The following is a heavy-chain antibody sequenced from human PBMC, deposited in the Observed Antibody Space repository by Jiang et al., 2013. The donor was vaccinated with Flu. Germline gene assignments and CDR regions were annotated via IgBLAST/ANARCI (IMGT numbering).Heavy chain of an antibody. Sequence: KPGASVKVSCKASGYPFTRHAMNWVRQAPGQGLECMGWINTNTGNPTYAQGFTGRFVFSLDTSVSTAYLQISSLKAEDTAVYYCASGNGDYERYNWFDPWGQGTLVTVSS. D-gene: IGHD4-17*01. V-gene: IGHV7-4-1*02. CDR3: ASGNGDYERYNWFDP. J-gene: IGHJ5*02. CDR2: INTNTGNP. CDR1: GYPFTRHA.